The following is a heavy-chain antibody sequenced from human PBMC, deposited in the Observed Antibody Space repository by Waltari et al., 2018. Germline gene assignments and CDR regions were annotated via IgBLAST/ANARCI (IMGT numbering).Heavy chain of an antibody. CDR2: ISSTSTYR. D-gene: IGHD7-27*01. CDR3: ATGGWGFYLGY. V-gene: IGHV3-21*02. CDR1: GLTFSTYN. Sequence: EVQLVESGGGLVRPGGSLRLSCAASGLTFSTYNMTWVRQAPGKGLEWVSSISSTSTYRHYADSVKGRFTISRDDAKNSLYLQLNSLRAEDTAVYYCATGGWGFYLGYWGQGTLVTVSS. J-gene: IGHJ4*02.